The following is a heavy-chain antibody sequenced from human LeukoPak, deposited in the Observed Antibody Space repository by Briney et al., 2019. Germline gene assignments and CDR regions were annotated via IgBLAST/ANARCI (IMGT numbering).Heavy chain of an antibody. CDR3: ARDRGRATWLDP. CDR1: GGSITSYY. J-gene: IGHJ5*02. CDR2: IYYSGST. Sequence: PSETLSLTCTVSGGSITSYYWHWIRQPPGKGLEWIGYIYYSGSTNYNPSLKSRVTISVDTSRKQFSLKLHSVSAADTAVYYCARDRGRATWLDPWGQGTVVTVSS. V-gene: IGHV4-59*01. D-gene: IGHD3-10*01.